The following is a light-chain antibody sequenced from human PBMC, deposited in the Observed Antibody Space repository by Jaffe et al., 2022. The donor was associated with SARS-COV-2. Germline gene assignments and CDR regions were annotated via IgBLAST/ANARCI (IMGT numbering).Light chain of an antibody. V-gene: IGLV2-14*01. CDR1: TSDIGAYNY. CDR3: SSYTSSSTLV. J-gene: IGLJ2*01. Sequence: QSALTQPASVSASPGQSITISCTGSTSDIGAYNYVSWYQQYPGKAPKLMIYEVSNRPSGVPARFSGSKSGNTASLAISGLQADDEADYYCSSYTSSSTLVFGGGTKLTVL. CDR2: EVS.